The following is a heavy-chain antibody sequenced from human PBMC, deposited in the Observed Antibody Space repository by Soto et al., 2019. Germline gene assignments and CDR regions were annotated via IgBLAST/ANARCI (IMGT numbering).Heavy chain of an antibody. Sequence: QLQLQESGPGLVKPSPTLSLACTVSGGSFSSGGYYWSWIRQLPGKGLEWIGYIDYSGSTYYIPSLKSRFTISLDTSKNQFSLKLSSVTAADTAVYYCARAISFSGHHGYWGQGTLVTVSA. CDR1: GGSFSSGGYY. V-gene: IGHV4-31*03. D-gene: IGHD2-8*02. CDR3: ARAISFSGHHGY. CDR2: IDYSGST. J-gene: IGHJ4*02.